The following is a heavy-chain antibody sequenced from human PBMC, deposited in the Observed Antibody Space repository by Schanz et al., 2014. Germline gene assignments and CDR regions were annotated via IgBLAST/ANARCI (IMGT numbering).Heavy chain of an antibody. D-gene: IGHD2-8*02. CDR2: ISASGGDT. Sequence: VQLVESGGGLVQPGGSLRLSCAASGFSVGNKYMNWVRQAPGKGLEWLSVISASGGDTYYADSVKGRFTISRDNAKNTLYLQMSSLRAEDTAVYYCAKSLESCPGGRCSRGYFDYWGQGTRVTVSS. V-gene: IGHV3-23*04. J-gene: IGHJ4*02. CDR3: AKSLESCPGGRCSRGYFDY. CDR1: GFSVGNKY.